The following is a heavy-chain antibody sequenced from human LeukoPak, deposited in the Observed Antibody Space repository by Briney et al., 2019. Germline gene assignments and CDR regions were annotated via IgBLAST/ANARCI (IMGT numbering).Heavy chain of an antibody. Sequence: GGSLRLSCAASGFTFSSYGMHWVRQAPGKGLEWVAVISYDGSNKYYADSVKGRFTISRDNSKNTLYLQMNSLRAEDTAVYYCAKVVGYDYVWGSSVFDYWGQGTLVTVSS. V-gene: IGHV3-30*18. CDR1: GFTFSSYG. CDR3: AKVVGYDYVWGSSVFDY. J-gene: IGHJ4*02. CDR2: ISYDGSNK. D-gene: IGHD3-16*01.